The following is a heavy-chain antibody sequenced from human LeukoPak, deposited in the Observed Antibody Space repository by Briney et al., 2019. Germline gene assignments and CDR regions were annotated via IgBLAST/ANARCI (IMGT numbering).Heavy chain of an antibody. CDR1: GGSIISSNW. V-gene: IGHV4-4*02. CDR3: ARGGYCSSTSCYVFDS. J-gene: IGHJ4*02. D-gene: IGHD2-2*01. Sequence: PSGTLSLTCAVSGGSIISSNWWSWVRQPPGKGLEWIGEIYHSGSTNYNPSLKSRVTISVDKSKSQFSLELTSVTAADTALYYRARGGYCSSTSCYVFDSWGQGTLVTVSS. CDR2: IYHSGST.